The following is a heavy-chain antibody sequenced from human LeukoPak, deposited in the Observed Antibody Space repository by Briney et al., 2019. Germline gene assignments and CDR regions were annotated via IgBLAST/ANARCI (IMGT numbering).Heavy chain of an antibody. CDR2: ISSSSSTI. D-gene: IGHD4-17*01. Sequence: GGSLRLSCAASGFTFNSYSMNWVRQAPGKGLEWVSYISSSSSTIYYADSVKGRFTISRDNAENSLYLQMNSLRDEDTAVYYCVREADNDYGDYVFWFDPWGQGTLVTVSS. CDR3: VREADNDYGDYVFWFDP. J-gene: IGHJ5*02. CDR1: GFTFNSYS. V-gene: IGHV3-48*02.